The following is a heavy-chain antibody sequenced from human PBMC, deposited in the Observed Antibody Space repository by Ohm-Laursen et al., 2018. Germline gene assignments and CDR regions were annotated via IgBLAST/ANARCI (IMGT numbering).Heavy chain of an antibody. D-gene: IGHD6-25*01. CDR1: GFAFSTSG. CDR2: ISYDGSNK. V-gene: IGHV3-30*18. J-gene: IGHJ6*02. CDR3: AKDVGGERMDV. Sequence: SLRLSCTASGFAFSTSGMHWVRQAPGKGLEWVAVISYDGSNKYYADSVKGRFTISRDNSKNTAYLQMNSLRAEDMAVYYCAKDVGGERMDVWGQGTTVTVS.